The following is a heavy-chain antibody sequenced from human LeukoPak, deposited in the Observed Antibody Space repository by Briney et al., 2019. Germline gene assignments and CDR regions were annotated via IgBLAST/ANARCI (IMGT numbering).Heavy chain of an antibody. CDR2: TYYRSKWYN. Sequence: SQTLSLTCAISGDSVSSNSAAWNWIRQSPSRGLEWLGRTYYRSKWYNDYAVSVKSRITINPDTSKNQFSLQLNSVTPEDTAVYYCARDRSRSYEGEDWFDPWGRGTLVTVSS. V-gene: IGHV6-1*01. CDR1: GDSVSSNSAA. J-gene: IGHJ5*02. D-gene: IGHD1-26*01. CDR3: ARDRSRSYEGEDWFDP.